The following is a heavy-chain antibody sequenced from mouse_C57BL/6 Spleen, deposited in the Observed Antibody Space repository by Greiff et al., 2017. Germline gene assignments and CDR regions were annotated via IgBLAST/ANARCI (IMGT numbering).Heavy chain of an antibody. CDR3: ARDYYYGSSPWFAY. D-gene: IGHD1-1*01. J-gene: IGHJ3*01. CDR1: GFTFSSYA. V-gene: IGHV5-4*01. Sequence: EVKLVESGGGLVKPGGSLKLSCAASGFTFSSYAMSWVRQTPEKRLEWVATISDGGSYTYYPDNVKGRFTISRDNAKNNLYLQMSHLKSEDTAMYYCARDYYYGSSPWFAYWGQGTLVTVSA. CDR2: ISDGGSYT.